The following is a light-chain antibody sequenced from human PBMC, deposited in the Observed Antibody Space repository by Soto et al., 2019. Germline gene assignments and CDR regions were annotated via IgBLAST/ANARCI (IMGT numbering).Light chain of an antibody. V-gene: IGKV3-20*01. Sequence: EIVLTQSPGTLSLSPGESATLSCRASQSVSRTYLAWYQQKPGQAPRLLIYRAFSRDTGIPDRFSGSGSGTDFTLTISRLEPEDCAVYYCQQYGSSPWTFGQGTKVEIK. J-gene: IGKJ1*01. CDR1: QSVSRTY. CDR3: QQYGSSPWT. CDR2: RAF.